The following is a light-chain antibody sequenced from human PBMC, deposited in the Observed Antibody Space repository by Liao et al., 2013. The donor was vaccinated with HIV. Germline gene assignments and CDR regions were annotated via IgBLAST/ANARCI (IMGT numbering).Light chain of an antibody. CDR1: SIGSKS. CDR3: QAWDSRADVV. J-gene: IGLJ2*01. V-gene: IGLV3-21*01. Sequence: SYELTQPPSVSVAPGKTARMTCGGNSIGSKSVHWYQQKPGQSPVLVIYQDTTRPSGIPERFSGSYSGNTATLTISGTQAMDEADYFCQAWDSRADVVFGGGTKLTVL. CDR2: QDT.